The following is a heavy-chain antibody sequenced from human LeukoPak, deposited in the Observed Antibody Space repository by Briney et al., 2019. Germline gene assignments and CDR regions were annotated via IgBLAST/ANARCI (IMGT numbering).Heavy chain of an antibody. CDR3: ARAGPNWNYLGY. Sequence: GGSLRLSCAASEFNVSNSYMGWVRQAPGKGLEWVSSISSSSSYIYYADSVKGRFTISRDNAKNSLYLQMNSLRAEDTAVYYCARAGPNWNYLGYWGQGTLVTVSS. CDR2: ISSSSSYI. J-gene: IGHJ4*02. CDR1: EFNVSNSY. V-gene: IGHV3-21*01. D-gene: IGHD1-20*01.